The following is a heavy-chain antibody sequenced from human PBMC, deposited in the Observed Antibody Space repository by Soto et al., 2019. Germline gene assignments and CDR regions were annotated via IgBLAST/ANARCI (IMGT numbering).Heavy chain of an antibody. CDR2: IYYSGST. D-gene: IGHD3-3*02. J-gene: IGHJ5*02. CDR1: GGSFSSYY. CDR3: ASPKIAFYNWFDP. V-gene: IGHV4-39*01. Sequence: PSETLSLTCAVYGGSFSSYYWGWIRQPPGKGLEWIGSIYYSGSTYYSPSLKSRVTISVDTSKNQFSLKLSSVTAADTAVYYCASPKIAFYNWFDPWGQGTLVTVSS.